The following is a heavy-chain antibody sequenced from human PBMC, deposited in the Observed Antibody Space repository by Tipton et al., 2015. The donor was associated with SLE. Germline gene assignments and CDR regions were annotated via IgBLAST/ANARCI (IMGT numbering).Heavy chain of an antibody. J-gene: IGHJ5*02. D-gene: IGHD2-2*01. CDR2: IYYGGST. CDR1: GGSISSGGYY. CDR3: ARDNCSSTSCYGGFDP. Sequence: TLSLTCTVSGGSISSGGYYWSWIRQHPGKGLEWIGYIYYGGSTYYNPSLKSRVTISVDTSKNQFSLKLSSVTAADTAVYYCARDNCSSTSCYGGFDPWGQGTLVTVPS. V-gene: IGHV4-31*03.